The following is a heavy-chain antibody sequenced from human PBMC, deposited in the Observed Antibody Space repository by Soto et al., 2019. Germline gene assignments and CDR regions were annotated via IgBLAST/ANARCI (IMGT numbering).Heavy chain of an antibody. CDR2: TYYRSKWYN. CDR3: ARSSSSSRGSPIVD. J-gene: IGHJ4*02. CDR1: GDRVSSNSAA. V-gene: IGHV6-1*01. D-gene: IGHD6-6*01. Sequence: SQTLSRTGASCGDRVSSNSAAWTWIRQSPSRGLEWLGRTYYRSKWYNDYAVSVKSRITINPDTSKNQFSLQLNSVTPEDTAVYYCARSSSSSRGSPIVDWGQGTLVTVSS.